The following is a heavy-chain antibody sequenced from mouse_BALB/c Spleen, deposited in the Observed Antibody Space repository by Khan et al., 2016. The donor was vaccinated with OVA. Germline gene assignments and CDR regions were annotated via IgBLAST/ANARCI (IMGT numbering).Heavy chain of an antibody. CDR3: ARHDRYFYAMDY. D-gene: IGHD2-14*01. CDR2: IWSDGST. CDR1: GFSLTSYG. V-gene: IGHV2-6-1*01. J-gene: IGHJ4*01. Sequence: VELVESGPGLVAPSQSLSITCTISGFSLTSYGLHWVRQPPGKGLEWLVVIWSDGSTTYNSALKSRLSISKDNSKSQVFLKMNSLQTDDTAMYYCARHDRYFYAMDYWGKGTSVTVSS.